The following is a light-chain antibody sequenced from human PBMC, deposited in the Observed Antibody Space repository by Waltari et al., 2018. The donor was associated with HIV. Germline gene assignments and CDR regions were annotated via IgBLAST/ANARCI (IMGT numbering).Light chain of an antibody. CDR1: QSVSSY. J-gene: IGKJ3*01. CDR2: GAS. Sequence: EIVLTQSPGTLSLSPGERATLSCRASQSVSSYLAWYQQHPGQAPRLLMYGASSRATGIPDRFSGSGSGTDFTLTISRLETDDFAVYYCQQYGSSPFAFGPGTKVDIK. CDR3: QQYGSSPFA. V-gene: IGKV3-20*01.